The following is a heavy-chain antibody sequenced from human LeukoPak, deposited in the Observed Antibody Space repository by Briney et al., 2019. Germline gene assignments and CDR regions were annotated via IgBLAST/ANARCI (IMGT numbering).Heavy chain of an antibody. D-gene: IGHD3-10*01. V-gene: IGHV3-43*01. CDR2: LSWYGGST. Sequence: GGSLRLSVAPSVFTFDDYTMHCVLQSPGTVRDGFSLLSWYGGSTYYADSVKGRFTISRDNSKNSLYLQMNSLRIEDTALYFCAKDHYYGSGSYSRWVYFDYWGQGTLVTVSS. J-gene: IGHJ4*02. CDR1: VFTFDDYT. CDR3: AKDHYYGSGSYSRWVYFDY.